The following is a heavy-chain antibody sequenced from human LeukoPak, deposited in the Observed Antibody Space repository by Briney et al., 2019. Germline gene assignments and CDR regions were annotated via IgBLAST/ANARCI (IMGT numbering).Heavy chain of an antibody. J-gene: IGHJ6*04. CDR2: ISSRSTYI. D-gene: IGHD3-16*01. CDR3: AKSPRAVMAMMDV. V-gene: IGHV3-21*01. Sequence: GGSLLLSCAASGFTFSSYGMNWVRQAPGKGLEWVSSISSRSTYIYYADSVKGRFTISRDNAKNSLYLQMNSLRAEDTAVYFCAKSPRAVMAMMDVWGKGTTVTVSS. CDR1: GFTFSSYG.